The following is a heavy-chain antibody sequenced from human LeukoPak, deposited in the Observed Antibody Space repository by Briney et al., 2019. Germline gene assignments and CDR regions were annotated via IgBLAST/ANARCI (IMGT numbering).Heavy chain of an antibody. D-gene: IGHD3-22*01. J-gene: IGHJ3*02. Sequence: SETLSLTCTVSGGSISSFSWSWIRQPPGKGLEWIGYVHSSGSTKYNPSLKSRLIISVDMSKNQFSLKLRSVSVADTAVYYCATTYYYDSSGYLFAAFDIWGQGTTVTVSS. CDR2: VHSSGST. V-gene: IGHV4-59*01. CDR3: ATTYYYDSSGYLFAAFDI. CDR1: GGSISSFS.